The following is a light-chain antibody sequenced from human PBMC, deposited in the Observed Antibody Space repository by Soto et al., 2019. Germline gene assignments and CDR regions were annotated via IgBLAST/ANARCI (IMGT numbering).Light chain of an antibody. CDR1: QGISNY. V-gene: IGKV1-27*01. Sequence: DIQMTQSPSSLPASVGDRVTITCRASQGISNYLAWYQQKPGKVPKLLIYAASTLQSGVPSRFSGSGSGTDFTLTISSLQPEDVATYYCQKYNSAPSFGPGTKVDIK. J-gene: IGKJ3*01. CDR2: AAS. CDR3: QKYNSAPS.